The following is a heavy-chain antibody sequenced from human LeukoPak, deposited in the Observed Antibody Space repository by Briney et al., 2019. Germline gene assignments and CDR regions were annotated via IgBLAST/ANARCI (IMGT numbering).Heavy chain of an antibody. Sequence: SETLSLTCTVSCGSMRNSYCSWIRQPAGKGLEWVGRLFTTGSTNYNPSLKSRVTMSIDTSKNQFSLKMTSVTAADTAVYYCARDGVPLTNLVARPFHPWGQGTLVIVSS. CDR3: ARDGVPLTNLVARPFHP. J-gene: IGHJ1*01. CDR2: LFTTGST. V-gene: IGHV4-4*07. CDR1: CGSMRNSY. D-gene: IGHD1-14*01.